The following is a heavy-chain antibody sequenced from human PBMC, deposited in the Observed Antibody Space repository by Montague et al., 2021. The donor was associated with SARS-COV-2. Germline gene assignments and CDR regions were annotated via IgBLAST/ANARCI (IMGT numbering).Heavy chain of an antibody. CDR3: ARGGANHYGMDV. CDR2: ISHSGST. D-gene: IGHD3-16*01. J-gene: IGHJ6*02. V-gene: IGHV4-34*01. Sequence: SETLSLTCAVYGGSFSGYYWSWIRQPPGKGLEWTGEISHSGSTNYNPSLQSRVTISIDTSKNQFSLKLSSATAADTAVYYCARGGANHYGMDVWGQGTTVAVSS. CDR1: GGSFSGYY.